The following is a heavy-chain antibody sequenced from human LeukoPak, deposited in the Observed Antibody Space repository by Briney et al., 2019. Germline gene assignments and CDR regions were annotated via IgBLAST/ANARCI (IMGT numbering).Heavy chain of an antibody. CDR2: IYYSGST. CDR3: ARGPHGVTTPDHSFDY. J-gene: IGHJ4*02. CDR1: GGSVSSGSYY. Sequence: SETLSLTCTVSGGSVSSGSYYWSWIRQPPGKGLEWIGYIYYSGSTNYNPSLKSRVTISVDTSKNQFSLKLSSVTAADTAVYYCARGPHGVTTPDHSFDYWGQGTLVTVSS. V-gene: IGHV4-61*01. D-gene: IGHD4-17*01.